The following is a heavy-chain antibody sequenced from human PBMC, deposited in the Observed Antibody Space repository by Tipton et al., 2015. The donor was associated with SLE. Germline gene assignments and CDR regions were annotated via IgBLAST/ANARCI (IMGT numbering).Heavy chain of an antibody. V-gene: IGHV4-39*07. D-gene: IGHD3-22*01. J-gene: IGHJ3*02. CDR3: ARVVVVISDAFDI. CDR2: IYYSGIT. Sequence: TLSLTCAVYGGSFSSYYWGWIRQPPGKGLEWIGSIYYSGITYYNPSLKSRVTISVDTSKNQFSLNLSSVTAADTAVYYCARVVVVISDAFDIWGQGTMVTVSS. CDR1: GGSFSSYY.